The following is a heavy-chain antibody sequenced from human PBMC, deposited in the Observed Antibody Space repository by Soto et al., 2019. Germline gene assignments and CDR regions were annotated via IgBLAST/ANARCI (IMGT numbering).Heavy chain of an antibody. CDR2: ISGSGGST. Sequence: GGSLRLSCAASGFTFSSYAMSWVRPAPGQGLEWVSAISGSGGSTYYADSVKGRFTISRDNSKNTLYLQMNSLRAEDTAVYYCAPRPAAATADYWGQGTLVTVSS. CDR3: APRPAAATADY. D-gene: IGHD6-13*01. J-gene: IGHJ4*02. CDR1: GFTFSSYA. V-gene: IGHV3-23*01.